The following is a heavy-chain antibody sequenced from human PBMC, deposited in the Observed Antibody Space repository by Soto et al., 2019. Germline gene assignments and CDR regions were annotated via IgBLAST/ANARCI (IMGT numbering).Heavy chain of an antibody. V-gene: IGHV3-21*01. CDR2: ISSSSSYI. Sequence: LRLSCAASGSTFSSYSMNWVRQAPGKGLEWVSSISSSSSYIYYADSVKGRFTISRDNAKNSLYLQMNSLRAEDTAVYYCARGSGDIVVVPAAKAFYYYGMDVWGQGTTVTVSS. CDR1: GSTFSSYS. J-gene: IGHJ6*02. D-gene: IGHD2-2*01. CDR3: ARGSGDIVVVPAAKAFYYYGMDV.